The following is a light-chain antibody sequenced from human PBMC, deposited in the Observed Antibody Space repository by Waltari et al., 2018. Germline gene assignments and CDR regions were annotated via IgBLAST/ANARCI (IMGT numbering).Light chain of an antibody. J-gene: IGLJ3*02. CDR3: QSHDSNLRWV. Sequence: QSVLTQPPSVSGAPGQRVTISCTGSSSHVGAGYGVPWYQQLPGTAPKFPIYGDNNRPSGVPDRFSASKSGTSASLAITGLQAEDEAVYYCQSHDSNLRWVFGGGTKLTVL. V-gene: IGLV1-40*01. CDR2: GDN. CDR1: SSHVGAGYG.